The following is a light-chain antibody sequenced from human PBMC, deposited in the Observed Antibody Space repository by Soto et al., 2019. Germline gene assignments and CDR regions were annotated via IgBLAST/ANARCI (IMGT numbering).Light chain of an antibody. V-gene: IGKV3-20*01. CDR2: AAS. J-gene: IGKJ1*01. CDR3: QQYGTSPRT. CDR1: QSVRNNY. Sequence: IVLTQSPGTLSLSPCERATLSFKASQSVRNNYLAWYQQRPGQAPRLLIYAASSRATGIPDRFSGSGSGTDFTLTISRLEPEDFAVYYCQQYGTSPRTFGQGTKVDIK.